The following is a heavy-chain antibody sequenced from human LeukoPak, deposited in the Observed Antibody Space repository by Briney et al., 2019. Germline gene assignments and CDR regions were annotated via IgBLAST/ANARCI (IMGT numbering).Heavy chain of an antibody. CDR3: ARDQGAEYSYENYGMDV. Sequence: PSETLSLTCTVSGGSIPRGGSYWTWIRQHPGKGLEWIGYISYSGSAYYNPSLKSRLTMLVDTSKNQFSLKLSSVTAADTAVYYCARDQGAEYSYENYGMDVWGQGTTVTVSS. CDR2: ISYSGSA. J-gene: IGHJ6*02. CDR1: GGSIPRGGSY. V-gene: IGHV4-31*03. D-gene: IGHD5-18*01.